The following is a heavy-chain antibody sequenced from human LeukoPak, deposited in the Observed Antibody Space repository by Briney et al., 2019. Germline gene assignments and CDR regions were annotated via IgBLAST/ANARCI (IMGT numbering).Heavy chain of an antibody. CDR2: INPNSGGT. J-gene: IGHJ4*02. Sequence: ASVKVSCTASGYTFTGYYMHGVRQAPGQGLEWMGWINPNSGGTNYAQKFQGRVTMTRDTSISTAYMELSRLRSDDTAVYYCAREYSYSYYFDYWGPGTLVTVSS. D-gene: IGHD5-18*01. CDR3: AREYSYSYYFDY. CDR1: GYTFTGYY. V-gene: IGHV1-2*02.